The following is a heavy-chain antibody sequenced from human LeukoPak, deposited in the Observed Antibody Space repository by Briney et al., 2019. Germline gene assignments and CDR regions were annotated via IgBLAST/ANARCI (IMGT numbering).Heavy chain of an antibody. J-gene: IGHJ4*02. CDR2: IYYSGTT. CDR1: GGSISSDNYY. D-gene: IGHD3-10*01. Sequence: SETLSLTCTVSGGSISSDNYYWGWIRQPPGKGLEWIGSIYYSGTTYYNPSLKSRVTISVDTSKNQFSLKLSSVTAADTALYYCAKHYLGSSYNHGLDCWGQGTLVTVSS. V-gene: IGHV4-39*01. CDR3: AKHYLGSSYNHGLDC.